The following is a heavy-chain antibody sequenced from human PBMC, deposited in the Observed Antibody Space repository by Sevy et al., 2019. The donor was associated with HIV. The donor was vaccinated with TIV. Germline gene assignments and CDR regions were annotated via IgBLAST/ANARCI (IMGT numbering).Heavy chain of an antibody. J-gene: IGHJ4*02. CDR1: GFIFGDYG. CDR2: FKSKIHGGTT. V-gene: IGHV3-49*04. D-gene: IGHD1-26*01. Sequence: GGSLRLSCTASGFIFGDYGMSWVRQAPGKGLEWIAFFKSKIHGGTTENAASVKGKSTISKDDSKNIVYLQMSNLKTEETDVYYCTRWSGSQSIFDYWGQGTLVTVSS. CDR3: TRWSGSQSIFDY.